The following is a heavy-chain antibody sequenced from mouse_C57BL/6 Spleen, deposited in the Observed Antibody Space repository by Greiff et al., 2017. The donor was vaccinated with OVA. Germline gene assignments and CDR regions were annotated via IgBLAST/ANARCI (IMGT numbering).Heavy chain of an antibody. CDR3: ARHDYDGTGFAY. Sequence: QVQLQQSGSELRSPGSSVKLSCKDFDSEVFPIAYMSWVRQKPGHGFEWIGGILPSIGRTIYGEKLEAKATLDADTLSNTAYLELNSLTSEDSAIYYCARHDYDGTGFAYWGQGALVTVAT. CDR2: ILPSIGRT. J-gene: IGHJ3*01. CDR1: DSEVFPIAY. D-gene: IGHD2-4*01. V-gene: IGHV15-2*01.